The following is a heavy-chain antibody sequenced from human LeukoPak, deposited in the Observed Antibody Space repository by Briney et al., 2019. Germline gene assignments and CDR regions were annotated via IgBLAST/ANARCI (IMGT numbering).Heavy chain of an antibody. CDR3: ARADDGGSGSYYNDY. Sequence: ASVMVSCKASGYTFTGYYMHWVRQAPGQGLEWMGRINPNSGGTNYAQKFQGRVTMTRDTSISTAYMELSRLRSDDTAVYYCARADDGGSGSYYNDYWGQGTLVTVSS. CDR2: INPNSGGT. J-gene: IGHJ4*02. CDR1: GYTFTGYY. V-gene: IGHV1-2*06. D-gene: IGHD3-10*01.